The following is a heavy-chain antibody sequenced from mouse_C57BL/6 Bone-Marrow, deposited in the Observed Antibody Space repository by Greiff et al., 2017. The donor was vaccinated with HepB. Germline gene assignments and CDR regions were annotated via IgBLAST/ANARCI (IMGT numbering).Heavy chain of an antibody. CDR3: TSVRAMDY. Sequence: EVKLMESGGGLVQPGGSMKLSCVASGFTFSNYWMNWVRQSPEKGLEWVAQIRLKSDNYATHYAESVKGRFTISRDDSKSSVYLQMNNLRAEDTGIYYCTSVRAMDYWGQGTSVTVSS. CDR2: IRLKSDNYAT. CDR1: GFTFSNYW. V-gene: IGHV6-3*01. J-gene: IGHJ4*01.